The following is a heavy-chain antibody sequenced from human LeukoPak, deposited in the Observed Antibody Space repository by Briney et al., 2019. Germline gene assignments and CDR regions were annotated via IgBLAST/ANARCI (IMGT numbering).Heavy chain of an antibody. J-gene: IGHJ6*03. CDR3: ARVEEGYGSGRRENYYYYYMDV. CDR1: GGSISSSSYY. V-gene: IGHV4-39*07. CDR2: IYYSGKT. Sequence: SETLSLTCTVSGGSISSSSYYWGWIRQPPGNGLEWIGYIYYSGKTYYNPSLKSRVTISVDTSKNQFSLKLSSVTAADTAVYYCARVEEGYGSGRRENYYYYYMDVWGKGTTVTISS. D-gene: IGHD3-10*01.